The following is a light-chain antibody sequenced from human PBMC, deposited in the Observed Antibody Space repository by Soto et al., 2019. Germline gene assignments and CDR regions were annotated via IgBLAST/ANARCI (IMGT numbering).Light chain of an antibody. J-gene: IGKJ4*01. CDR3: QEYNDWRPIT. Sequence: IVMTQSPATLSVSPGERATLSCRASQSISTKFAWYQQKPGQAPRLLIYGASTRATGIPVRFSGSGSGTEFTLTITSLQFEDFAVYYCQEYNDWRPITFGGGTKVEIK. CDR1: QSISTK. CDR2: GAS. V-gene: IGKV3-15*01.